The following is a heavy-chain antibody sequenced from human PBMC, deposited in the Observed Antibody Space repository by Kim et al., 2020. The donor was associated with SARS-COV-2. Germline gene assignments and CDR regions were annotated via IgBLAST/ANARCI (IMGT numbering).Heavy chain of an antibody. Sequence: GGSLRLSCAASGFTFSSYGMHWVRQAPGKGLECVGVISYDGSNTYYADSVKGRFTISRDTSKNTLYLQMNSLRAEATAMYYCAKAGRYSSSTSCSSYYYYGMDVWGHGATVTVSS. D-gene: IGHD2-2*01. CDR3: AKAGRYSSSTSCSSYYYYGMDV. CDR2: ISYDGSNT. J-gene: IGHJ6*02. CDR1: GFTFSSYG. V-gene: IGHV3-30*18.